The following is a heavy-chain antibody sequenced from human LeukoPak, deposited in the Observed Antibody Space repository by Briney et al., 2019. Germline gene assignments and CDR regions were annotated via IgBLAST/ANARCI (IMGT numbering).Heavy chain of an antibody. CDR1: GFTFSSYA. J-gene: IGHJ6*02. CDR3: AKDNVYYDSSGCMDV. D-gene: IGHD3-22*01. Sequence: GRSLRLSCAASGFTFSSYAMNWVRQTPGKGLEWVSGISWNSGSIGYADSVKGRFTISRDNAKNSLYLQMNSLRAEDTALYYCAKDNVYYDSSGCMDVWGQGTTVTVSS. V-gene: IGHV3-9*01. CDR2: ISWNSGSI.